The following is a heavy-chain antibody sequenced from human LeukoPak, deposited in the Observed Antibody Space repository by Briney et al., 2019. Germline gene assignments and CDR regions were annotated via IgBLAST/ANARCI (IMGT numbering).Heavy chain of an antibody. CDR3: ARRLGLGFGEYSNNWFDP. CDR1: GFTFNTYN. Sequence: GGSLRLSCAGSGFTFNTYNMNWVRQAPGKGLEWVSSISSSSSYTYYADSVKGRFTISRDNAKNSLYLQMNSLRAEDTAVYYCARRLGLGFGEYSNNWFDPWGQGTLVTVSS. D-gene: IGHD3-10*01. CDR2: ISSSSSYT. J-gene: IGHJ5*02. V-gene: IGHV3-21*01.